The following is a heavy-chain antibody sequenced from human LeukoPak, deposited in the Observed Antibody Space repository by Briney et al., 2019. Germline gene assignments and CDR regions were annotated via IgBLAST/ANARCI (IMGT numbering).Heavy chain of an antibody. D-gene: IGHD3-10*01. J-gene: IGHJ4*02. V-gene: IGHV3-64D*06. CDR1: GFTFSSYA. Sequence: PGGSLRLSCSASGFTFSSYAMHWVRQAPGKGLECVSAISSNGGSTYYADSVKGRFTISRDNSNNTLYLQMSSLRAEDTAVYYCVKDRRYYYGSGSYYNNYFDYWGQGTLVTVSS. CDR3: VKDRRYYYGSGSYYNNYFDY. CDR2: ISSNGGST.